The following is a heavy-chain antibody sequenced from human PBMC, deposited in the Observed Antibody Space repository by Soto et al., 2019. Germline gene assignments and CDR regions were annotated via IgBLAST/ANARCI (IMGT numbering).Heavy chain of an antibody. J-gene: IGHJ6*02. V-gene: IGHV4-34*01. CDR2: INHSGGT. CDR3: ARESGGYDSSTRYGLDV. D-gene: IGHD5-12*01. CDR1: GGSFSAYY. Sequence: SETLSLTCTVSGGSFSAYYWSWIRQPPGKGLEWIGEINHSGGTSYNPSLKSRVTISVDTSKSQFSLKLTSVTAADTAIYYCARESGGYDSSTRYGLDVWGQGTTVTVSS.